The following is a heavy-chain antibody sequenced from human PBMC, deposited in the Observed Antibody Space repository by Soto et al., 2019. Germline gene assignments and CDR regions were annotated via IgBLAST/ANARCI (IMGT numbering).Heavy chain of an antibody. J-gene: IGHJ5*02. CDR3: ARGLRTYYYDSSGCFDP. D-gene: IGHD3-22*01. V-gene: IGHV1-18*01. CDR1: GYTFTSYG. CDR2: ISAYNGNT. Sequence: ASVKVSCKASGYTFTSYGISWVRQAPGQGLEWMGWISAYNGNTNYAQKLQGRVTMTTDTSTSTAYMELRSLRSDDTAVYYCARGLRTYYYDSSGCFDPWGQGTLVTVSS.